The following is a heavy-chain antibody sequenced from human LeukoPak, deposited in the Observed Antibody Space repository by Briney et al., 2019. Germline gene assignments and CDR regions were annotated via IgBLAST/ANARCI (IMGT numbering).Heavy chain of an antibody. CDR3: ARDHRWSYDY. V-gene: IGHV3-74*01. Sequence: GGSLRLSCAASGFTLSGHHMHWARQSPGEGLVWVSHIKCDGSDTRYADSVEGRFIISRDNAKNTLYLQMNSLRAEDTGVYFCARDHRWSYDYWGQGTLVTVSS. CDR1: GFTLSGHH. CDR2: IKCDGSDT. J-gene: IGHJ4*02. D-gene: IGHD1-26*01.